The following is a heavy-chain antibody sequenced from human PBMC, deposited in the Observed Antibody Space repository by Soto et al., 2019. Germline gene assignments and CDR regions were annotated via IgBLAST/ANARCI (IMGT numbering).Heavy chain of an antibody. Sequence: EVQLVESGGGLVQAGGSLRLFCAVSGFTFSNYEMNWVRQAPGKGLEWVSYIGTSGRTIYYADSVRGRFTISRDNAKNSLYLQMNSLRAEDTAVYYCARDPAIYSVKFDYGLDVWCQGTTVTVSS. D-gene: IGHD4-4*01. V-gene: IGHV3-48*03. CDR2: IGTSGRTI. J-gene: IGHJ6*02. CDR3: ARDPAIYSVKFDYGLDV. CDR1: GFTFSNYE.